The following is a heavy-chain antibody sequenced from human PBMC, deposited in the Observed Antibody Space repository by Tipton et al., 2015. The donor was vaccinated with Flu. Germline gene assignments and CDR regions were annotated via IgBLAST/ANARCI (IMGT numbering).Heavy chain of an antibody. J-gene: IGHJ6*02. CDR2: ISSSGIPI. D-gene: IGHD3-9*01. Sequence: SLRLSCAASGFTLTDYYMSWVRQAPGKGLEWVSFISSSGIPIHYAASVKGRFTISRDSAENSLYLQMNSLRAEDTAVYYCTRDRTNVLRYFDAGMDVWGQGTTVTVSS. V-gene: IGHV3-11*01. CDR3: TRDRTNVLRYFDAGMDV. CDR1: GFTLTDYY.